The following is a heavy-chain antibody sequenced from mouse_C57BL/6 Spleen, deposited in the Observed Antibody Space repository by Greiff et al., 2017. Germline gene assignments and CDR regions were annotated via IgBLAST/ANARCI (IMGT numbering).Heavy chain of an antibody. CDR3: ARRGNYDYAMDY. V-gene: IGHV5-15*04. CDR1: GFTFSDYG. Sequence: EVMLVESGGGLVQPGGSLKLSCAASGFTFSDYGMAWVRQAPRKGPEWVAFISNLAYSIHYADTVTGRFTISRENAKNTLYLEMSSLRSEDTAMYYCARRGNYDYAMDYWGQGTSVTVSS. D-gene: IGHD2-4*01. CDR2: ISNLAYSI. J-gene: IGHJ4*01.